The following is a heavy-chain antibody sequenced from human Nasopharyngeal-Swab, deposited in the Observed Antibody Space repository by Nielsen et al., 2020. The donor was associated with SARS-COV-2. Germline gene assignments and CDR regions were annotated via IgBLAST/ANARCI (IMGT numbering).Heavy chain of an antibody. CDR3: ASPGPHSSGYTTPPNAFDI. V-gene: IGHV1-18*01. J-gene: IGHJ3*02. Sequence: ASVKVSCKASGYTFTNYGISWVRQAPGQGLEWMGWISAYNGNTNYAQKLQGRVTMTTDTSTSTAYMELRSLRSDDTAVYYCASPGPHSSGYTTPPNAFDIWGQGTMVTVSS. D-gene: IGHD3-22*01. CDR1: GYTFTNYG. CDR2: ISAYNGNT.